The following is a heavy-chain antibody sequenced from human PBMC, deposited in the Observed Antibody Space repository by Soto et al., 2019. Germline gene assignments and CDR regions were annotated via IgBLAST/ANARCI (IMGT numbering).Heavy chain of an antibody. D-gene: IGHD3-10*01. CDR2: ISAYNGNT. J-gene: IGHJ5*02. V-gene: IGHV1-18*01. Sequence: ASVKVSCKASGYTFTSYGISWVRQAPGQGLEWMGWISAYNGNTNYAQKLQGRVTMTTDTSTSTAYMELRSLRSDDTAVYYWARDRRWFGRDNWFDPWGQGTLVTVSS. CDR3: ARDRRWFGRDNWFDP. CDR1: GYTFTSYG.